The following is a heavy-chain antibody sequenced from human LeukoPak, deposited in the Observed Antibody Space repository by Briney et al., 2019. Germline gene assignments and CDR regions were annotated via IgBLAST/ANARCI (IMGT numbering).Heavy chain of an antibody. D-gene: IGHD1-26*01. CDR3: AREIRGYSYFDY. J-gene: IGHJ4*02. Sequence: GGSLRLSCAASGFAFSDYYMNWIRQAPGKGLEWVPYISSSSSTIYYADSVKGRFTISRDNAKNSLYLQMNSLRAEDTAVYYCAREIRGYSYFDYWGQGTLVTVSS. CDR1: GFAFSDYY. V-gene: IGHV3-11*01. CDR2: ISSSSSTI.